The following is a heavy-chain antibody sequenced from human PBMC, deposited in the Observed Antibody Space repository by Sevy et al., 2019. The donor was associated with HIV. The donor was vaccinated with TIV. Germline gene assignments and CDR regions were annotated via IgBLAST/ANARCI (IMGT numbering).Heavy chain of an antibody. CDR3: ARDPANYYDSSGYPTDHRAFDI. V-gene: IGHV3-7*01. CDR2: IKQDRSEK. D-gene: IGHD3-22*01. J-gene: IGHJ3*02. Sequence: GGSLRLSCAASGFTFSSYWMSWVRQAPGKGLEWVANIKQDRSEKYYVDSVKGRFTISRDNAKNSLYLQMNSLRAEDTAVYYCARDPANYYDSSGYPTDHRAFDIWGQGTMVTVSS. CDR1: GFTFSSYW.